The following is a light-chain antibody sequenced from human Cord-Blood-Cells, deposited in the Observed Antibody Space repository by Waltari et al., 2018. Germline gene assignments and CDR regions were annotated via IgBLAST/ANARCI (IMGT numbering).Light chain of an antibody. J-gene: IGKJ5*01. V-gene: IGKV3-20*01. CDR1: QSVSSSY. CDR3: QQYGSSPPIT. CDR2: GAS. Sequence: EIVLMQSPGTLSLSPGERATLSCRASQSVSSSYLAWYQQKPGQAPRLLIYGASSGATGIPDRFSGSGSGTDFTLTISRLEPEDFAVYYCQQYGSSPPITFGQGTRLEIK.